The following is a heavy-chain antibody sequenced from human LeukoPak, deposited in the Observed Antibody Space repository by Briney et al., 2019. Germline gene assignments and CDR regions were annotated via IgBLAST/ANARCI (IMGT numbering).Heavy chain of an antibody. J-gene: IGHJ6*02. Sequence: PGGSLRLSCAASGFTFSSYAMSWVRQAPGKGLEWVSAISGSGGSTYYADSVKGRFTISRDNSKNTLYLQMNSLRAEDTAVYYCAKDQKGKQQLVYYYYYGMDVWGQGTTVTVSS. CDR2: ISGSGGST. CDR1: GFTFSSYA. V-gene: IGHV3-23*01. D-gene: IGHD6-13*01. CDR3: AKDQKGKQQLVYYYYYGMDV.